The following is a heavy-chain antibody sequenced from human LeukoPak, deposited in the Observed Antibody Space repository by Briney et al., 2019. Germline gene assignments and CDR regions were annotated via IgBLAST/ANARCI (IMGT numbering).Heavy chain of an antibody. CDR1: GFTFNNYA. V-gene: IGHV3-23*01. Sequence: GGSLRLSCAASGFTFNNYAMSWVRQAPGKGLEWVPAISGSGGATYYADSVKGRFTISRDNSKNTLYLQMNSLRAEDTALYYCASLDYFDSSDYGDYWGQGTLVTVSS. CDR3: ASLDYFDSSDYGDY. D-gene: IGHD3-22*01. CDR2: ISGSGGAT. J-gene: IGHJ4*02.